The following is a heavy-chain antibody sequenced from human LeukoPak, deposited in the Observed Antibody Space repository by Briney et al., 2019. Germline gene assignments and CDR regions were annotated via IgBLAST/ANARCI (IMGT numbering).Heavy chain of an antibody. CDR1: GCSISDYY. V-gene: IGHV4-59*01. CDR2: IHSSGST. Sequence: SETLSLTCTVSGCSISDYYWTWIRQPPGKGLEWIAYIHSSGSTNYNPSLNSRVIISVDTSRSQLSLKLSSVTAEDTAVYYCARIEGDNSLDYWGQGTLVTVSS. D-gene: IGHD3-16*01. CDR3: ARIEGDNSLDY. J-gene: IGHJ4*02.